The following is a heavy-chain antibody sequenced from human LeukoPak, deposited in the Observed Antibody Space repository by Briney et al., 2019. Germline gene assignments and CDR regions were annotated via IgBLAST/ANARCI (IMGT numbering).Heavy chain of an antibody. Sequence: GGSLRLSCAASGFTFSSYSMNWVRQAPGKGLEWVSYISSSSSTIYYADSVKGRFTISRDNAKNSLYLQMNSLRAEDTAVYYCAGGVPAAMSAYDYWGQGTLVTVSS. CDR3: AGGVPAAMSAYDY. D-gene: IGHD2-2*01. V-gene: IGHV3-48*04. J-gene: IGHJ4*02. CDR1: GFTFSSYS. CDR2: ISSSSSTI.